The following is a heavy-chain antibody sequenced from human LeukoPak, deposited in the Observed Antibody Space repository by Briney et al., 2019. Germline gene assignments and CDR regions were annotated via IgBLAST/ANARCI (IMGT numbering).Heavy chain of an antibody. CDR2: IKSKTDGGTT. D-gene: IGHD5-18*01. CDR1: GFTFSNAW. CDR3: TTDVIRERIQLWSTPMDV. V-gene: IGHV3-15*01. Sequence: GGSLRLSCAASGFTFSNAWISWVRQAPGKGLEWVGRIKSKTDGGTTDYAAPVKGRFTISRDDSKNTLYLQMNSLKTEDTAVYYCTTDVIRERIQLWSTPMDVWGKGTTVTVSS. J-gene: IGHJ6*03.